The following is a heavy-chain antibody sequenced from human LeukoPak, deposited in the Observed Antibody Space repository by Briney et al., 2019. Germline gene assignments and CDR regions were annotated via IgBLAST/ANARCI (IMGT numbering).Heavy chain of an antibody. CDR1: GFTFSNYA. Sequence: GGSLRLSCAASGFTFSNYAMNWVRQAPGKGLEWVSVIVGSDDDTYYADSVKGRFTISRDNARNSLYLQMNNLRGEDTAIYYCARDAGNSGYGCDLWGQGTLVTVSS. D-gene: IGHD5-12*01. V-gene: IGHV3-23*01. J-gene: IGHJ5*02. CDR2: IVGSDDDT. CDR3: ARDAGNSGYGCDL.